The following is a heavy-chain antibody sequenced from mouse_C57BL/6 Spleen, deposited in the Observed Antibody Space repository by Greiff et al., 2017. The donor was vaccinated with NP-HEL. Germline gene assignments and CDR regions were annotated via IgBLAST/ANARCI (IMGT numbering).Heavy chain of an antibody. D-gene: IGHD2-3*01. CDR3: ARNIYDGYYLGAMDY. V-gene: IGHV2-9-1*01. J-gene: IGHJ4*01. Sequence: VKLMESGPGLVAPSQSLSITCTVSGFSLTSYAISWVRQPPGKGLEWLGVIWTGGGTNYNSALKSRLSISKDNSKSQVFLKMNSLQTDDTARYYCARNIYDGYYLGAMDYWGQGTSVTVSS. CDR1: GFSLTSYA. CDR2: IWTGGGT.